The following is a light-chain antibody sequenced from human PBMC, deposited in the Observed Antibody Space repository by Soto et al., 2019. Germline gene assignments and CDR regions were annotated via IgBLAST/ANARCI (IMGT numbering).Light chain of an antibody. V-gene: IGKV1-5*01. J-gene: IGKJ1*01. CDR1: QSVTNW. Sequence: DIQMTQSPSTQSASVGDRVTITCRASQSVTNWLAWYQQKPGKAPKILIYGASSLESGVPSRFSGLGSGTEFTLTISSLQPDDLATYYCQQYKSFPLTFGQGTKVEI. CDR2: GAS. CDR3: QQYKSFPLT.